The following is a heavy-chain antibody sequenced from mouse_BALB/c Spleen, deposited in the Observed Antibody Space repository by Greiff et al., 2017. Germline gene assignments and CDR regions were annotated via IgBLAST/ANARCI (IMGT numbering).Heavy chain of an antibody. J-gene: IGHJ4*01. CDR2: ISSGGST. V-gene: IGHV5-6-5*01. Sequence: DVKLVESGGGLVKPGGSLKLSCAASGFTFSSYAMSWVRQTPEKRLEWVASISSGGSTYYPDSVKGRFTISRDNARNILYLQMSSLRSEDTAMYYCARGGDMDYWGQGTSVTVSS. CDR3: ARGGDMDY. CDR1: GFTFSSYA.